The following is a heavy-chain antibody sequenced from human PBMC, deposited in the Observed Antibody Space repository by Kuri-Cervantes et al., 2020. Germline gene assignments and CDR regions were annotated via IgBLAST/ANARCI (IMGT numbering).Heavy chain of an antibody. D-gene: IGHD1-26*01. CDR3: AHTSGELFAFDI. CDR2: IDWDDDK. CDR1: GFSLSTSGMC. V-gene: IGHV2-70*12. J-gene: IGHJ3*02. Sequence: SGPTLVKPTQTLTLTCTFSGFSLSTSGMCVSWIRQPPGKALEWLARIDWDDDKYYSTPLKTRLTISKDTSKNQVVLTMTNMDPVDTATYYCAHTSGELFAFDIWGQGTMVTVSS.